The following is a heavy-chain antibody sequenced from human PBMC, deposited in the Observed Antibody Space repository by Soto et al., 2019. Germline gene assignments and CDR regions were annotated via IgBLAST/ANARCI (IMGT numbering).Heavy chain of an antibody. CDR2: IVVGSGNT. Sequence: QMQLVQSGPEVKKPGTSVKVSCKASGFTFTSSAVQWVRQARGQRLEWIGWIVVGSGNTNYAQKFQERVTITRDMAXSTAYMELSSLRSEDTAVYYCAAAAVTYYYCGMAVWGQGTTVTVSS. D-gene: IGHD4-4*01. V-gene: IGHV1-58*01. CDR1: GFTFTSSA. CDR3: AAAAVTYYYCGMAV. J-gene: IGHJ6*02.